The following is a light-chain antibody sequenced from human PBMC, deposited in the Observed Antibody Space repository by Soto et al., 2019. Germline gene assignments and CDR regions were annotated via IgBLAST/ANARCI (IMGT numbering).Light chain of an antibody. CDR3: QSYDSSLTVV. J-gene: IGLJ2*01. CDR2: GNT. CDR1: GSTFGAGYD. V-gene: IGLV1-40*01. Sequence: QSVLTQPPSVSGAPGQRVTISCTGSGSTFGAGYDVHWYQQFPGTTPKFLIYGNTNRPSGVPDRFSASKSGTSASLDITGLQAEDEAEYFCQSYDSSLTVVFGGGTKLTVL.